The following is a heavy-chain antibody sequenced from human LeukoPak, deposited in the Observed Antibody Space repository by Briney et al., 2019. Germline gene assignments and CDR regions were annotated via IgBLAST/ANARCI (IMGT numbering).Heavy chain of an antibody. CDR3: AKPKYTVAGSNFFDY. Sequence: GGSLSLSCAASGFTFSSYWMHWVRQAPGTGLVWVSGTNTDGSSTMYADSVKGRFTIARDNAKNTLYLQMNSRRAEDTAVYYCAKPKYTVAGSNFFDYWGQGTLVTVSS. V-gene: IGHV3-74*03. CDR1: GFTFSSYW. D-gene: IGHD6-19*01. CDR2: TNTDGSST. J-gene: IGHJ4*02.